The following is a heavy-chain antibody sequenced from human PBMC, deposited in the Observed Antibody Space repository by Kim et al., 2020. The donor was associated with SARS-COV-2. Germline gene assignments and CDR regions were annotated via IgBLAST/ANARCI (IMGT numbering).Heavy chain of an antibody. CDR2: IYSGGSST. J-gene: IGHJ6*02. Sequence: GGSLRLSCAASGFTFSSYAMSWVRQAPGKGLEWVSVIYSGGSSTYYADSVKGRFTISRDNSKNTLYLQMNSLRAEDTAVYYCAKDMNGIPTVTTIAVNGYGMDVWGQGTTVTVSS. V-gene: IGHV3-23*03. CDR1: GFTFSSYA. CDR3: AKDMNGIPTVTTIAVNGYGMDV. D-gene: IGHD4-17*01.